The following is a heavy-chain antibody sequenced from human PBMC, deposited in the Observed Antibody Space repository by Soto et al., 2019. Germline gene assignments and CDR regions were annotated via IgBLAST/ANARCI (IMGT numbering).Heavy chain of an antibody. Sequence: QVQLQQWGAGLLKPSETLSLTCAVNGGSLTGYYWSWIRQPPGKGLEWIGEIKDGGSTNYSPSLRGXXTXSXXTSNNQFSLKRNSVTAADTAVYYCARGQEGIVATHWDQGALVTVSS. CDR2: IKDGGST. D-gene: IGHD5-12*01. J-gene: IGHJ4*02. CDR3: ARGQEGIVATH. CDR1: GGSLTGYY. V-gene: IGHV4-34*01.